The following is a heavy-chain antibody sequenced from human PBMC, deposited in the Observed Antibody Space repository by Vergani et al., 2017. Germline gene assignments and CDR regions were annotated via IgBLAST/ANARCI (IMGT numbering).Heavy chain of an antibody. CDR2: IKSKTDGGTT. V-gene: IGHV3-15*01. CDR1: GFTFSSYS. CDR3: TTRGEVLYYFDY. Sequence: EVQLVESGGGLVQPGGSLRLSCAASGFTFSSYSMNWVRQAPGKGLEWVGRIKSKTDGGTTDYAAPVKGRFTISRDDSKNTLYLQMNSLKTEDTAVYYCTTRGEVLYYFDYWGQGTLVTVSS. J-gene: IGHJ4*02.